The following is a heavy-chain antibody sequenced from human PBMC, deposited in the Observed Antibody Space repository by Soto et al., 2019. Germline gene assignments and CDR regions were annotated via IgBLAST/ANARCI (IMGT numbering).Heavy chain of an antibody. D-gene: IGHD2-15*01. CDR2: IDWDDDK. CDR3: ARIGNGASGYYYYYYGMDV. V-gene: IGHV2-70*11. Sequence: SGPTLVNPTQTLTLTCTFSGFSLSTSGMCVSWIRQPPGKALEWLARIDWDDDKYYSTSLKTRLTISKDTSKNQVVLTMTNMAAVDTAAYYCARIGNGASGYYYYYYGMDVWGQGTTVTVSS. J-gene: IGHJ6*02. CDR1: GFSLSTSGMC.